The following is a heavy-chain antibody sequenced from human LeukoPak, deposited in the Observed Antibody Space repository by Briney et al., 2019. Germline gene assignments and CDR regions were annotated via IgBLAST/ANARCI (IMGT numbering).Heavy chain of an antibody. CDR3: ARSSRELGGYAPWELLPQFDY. J-gene: IGHJ4*02. V-gene: IGHV3-48*01. CDR1: GFTFSSYR. D-gene: IGHD1-7*01. Sequence: GGSLSLSCATSGFTFSSYRMNGVRQAPAKGLEGVYYISSSSSTIYYADAAKGRFTISRDNPKNSLYLQMNRLRAEDTAVYYCARSSRELGGYAPWELLPQFDYWGKGTVVTVSS. CDR2: ISSSSSTI.